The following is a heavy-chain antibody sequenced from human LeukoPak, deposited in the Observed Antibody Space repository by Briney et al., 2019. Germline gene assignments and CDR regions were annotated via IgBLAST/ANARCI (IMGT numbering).Heavy chain of an antibody. Sequence: GGSLRLSCAASGFTFSSYSMNWVRQAPGKGLEWVSYISSSSTIYYADSVKGRFTISRDISTDTLWLQMDSLRTEDTAVYYCAKGPLRGTAAAIDYWGQGTLVTVSS. CDR3: AKGPLRGTAAAIDY. D-gene: IGHD2-2*01. J-gene: IGHJ4*02. V-gene: IGHV3-48*01. CDR2: ISSSSTI. CDR1: GFTFSSYS.